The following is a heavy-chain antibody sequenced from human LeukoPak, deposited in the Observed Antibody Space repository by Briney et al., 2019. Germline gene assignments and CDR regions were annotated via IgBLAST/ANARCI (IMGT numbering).Heavy chain of an antibody. J-gene: IGHJ4*02. V-gene: IGHV3-48*01. D-gene: IGHD4-17*01. Sequence: PGGSLRLSCEASGFTFSSYSMNWVRQAPGKGLEWVSYISSSTRTIYYADSVKGRFTISRGNAKDSLYLQMNSLRGEDTAVYYCARDRYGDYDIDYWGQGTLVTVSS. CDR2: ISSSTRTI. CDR1: GFTFSSYS. CDR3: ARDRYGDYDIDY.